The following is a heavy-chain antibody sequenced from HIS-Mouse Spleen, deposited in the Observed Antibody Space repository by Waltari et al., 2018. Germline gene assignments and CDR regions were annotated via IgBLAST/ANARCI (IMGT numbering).Heavy chain of an antibody. J-gene: IGHJ3*02. Sequence: EVQLVQSGGGLVKPGGSLRLSCAASGFTFSSYSMTWVRQAPGKGLEWVSSISSSSSYIYYADSVKGRFTISRDNAKNSLYLQMNSLRAEDTAVYYCARRLLTGDAFDIWGQGTMVTVSS. D-gene: IGHD7-27*01. CDR2: ISSSSSYI. CDR3: ARRLLTGDAFDI. V-gene: IGHV3-21*01. CDR1: GFTFSSYS.